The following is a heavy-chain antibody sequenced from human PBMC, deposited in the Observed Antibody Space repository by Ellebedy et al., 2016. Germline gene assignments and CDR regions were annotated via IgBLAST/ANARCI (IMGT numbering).Heavy chain of an antibody. Sequence: SETLSLTXTVSGGSISSYYWSWIRQPAGKGLEWIGRIYTSGSTNYNPSLKSRVTMSVDTSKNQFSLKLSSVTAADTAVYYCAGGRYSSSAPNFDYWGQGTLVTVSS. D-gene: IGHD6-6*01. V-gene: IGHV4-4*07. CDR3: AGGRYSSSAPNFDY. J-gene: IGHJ4*02. CDR2: IYTSGST. CDR1: GGSISSYY.